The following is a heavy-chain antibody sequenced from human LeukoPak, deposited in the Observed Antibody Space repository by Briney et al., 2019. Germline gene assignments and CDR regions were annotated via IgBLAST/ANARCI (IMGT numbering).Heavy chain of an antibody. CDR3: ARDRDRQYYYGSGSWDAFDI. D-gene: IGHD3-10*01. CDR1: GFTFDDYA. V-gene: IGHV3-43D*03. CDR2: ISWDGGST. J-gene: IGHJ3*02. Sequence: GGSLRLPCAASGFTFDDYAMHWVRQAPGKGLEWVSLISWDGGSTYYADSVKGRFTISRDNSKNSLYLQMNSLRAEDTAVYYCARDRDRQYYYGSGSWDAFDIWGQGTMVTVSS.